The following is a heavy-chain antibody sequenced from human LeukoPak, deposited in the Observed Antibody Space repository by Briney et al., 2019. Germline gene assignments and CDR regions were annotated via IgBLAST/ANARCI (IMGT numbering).Heavy chain of an antibody. Sequence: SGGPLRLSCAASGFTFSDYFMGWIRQAPGKGLEWVSYITDNGRKTYYADSVKGRFTISRDNAKYSLYLQMNSLRAEDTAVYYCARDLSGIAGYTYGRGIDYWGQGTLVTVSS. V-gene: IGHV3-11*04. CDR3: ARDLSGIAGYTYGRGIDY. CDR1: GFTFSDYF. D-gene: IGHD5-18*01. CDR2: ITDNGRKT. J-gene: IGHJ4*02.